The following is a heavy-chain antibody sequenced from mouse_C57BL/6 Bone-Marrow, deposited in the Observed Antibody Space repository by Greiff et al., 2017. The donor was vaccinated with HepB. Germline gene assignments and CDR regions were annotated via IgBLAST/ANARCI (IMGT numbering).Heavy chain of an antibody. V-gene: IGHV1-52*01. D-gene: IGHD1-1*01. Sequence: QVQLKQPGAELVRPGSSVKLSCKASGYTFTSYWMHWVKQRPIQGLEWIGNIDPSDSETHYNQKFKDKATLTVDKSSSTAYMQLSSLTSEDSAVYYCAREYYGPYYFDYWGQGTTLTVSS. CDR1: GYTFTSYW. CDR3: AREYYGPYYFDY. CDR2: IDPSDSET. J-gene: IGHJ2*01.